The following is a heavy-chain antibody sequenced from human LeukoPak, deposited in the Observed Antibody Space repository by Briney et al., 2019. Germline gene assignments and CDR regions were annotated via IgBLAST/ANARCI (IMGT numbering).Heavy chain of an antibody. V-gene: IGHV5-51*01. D-gene: IGHD3-3*01. CDR3: AIEITIRRNTTRLERGHAFDI. CDR1: GYSFTSYW. J-gene: IGHJ3*02. CDR2: IYPGDSDT. Sequence: GESLKISCKGSGYSFTSYWIGWVRQMPGKGLEWMGIIYPGDSDTRYSPSFQGQVTISADKSISTAYLQWSSLKASDTAMYYCAIEITIRRNTTRLERGHAFDIWGQGTMVTVSS.